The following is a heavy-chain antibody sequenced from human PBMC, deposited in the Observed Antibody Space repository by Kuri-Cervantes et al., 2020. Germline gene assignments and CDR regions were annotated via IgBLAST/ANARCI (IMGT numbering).Heavy chain of an antibody. CDR1: GFTFSSYG. CDR2: ISYDGSNK. J-gene: IGHJ6*02. D-gene: IGHD1-20*01. Sequence: GESLKISCAASGFTFSSYGMYWVRQAPGKGLEWMAVISYDGSNKYYADSVKGRFTISGDNSKNTLYLQMNSLRAEDTAVYYCAKGPYNWNDDGMDVWAQGTTVTVSS. V-gene: IGHV3-30*18. CDR3: AKGPYNWNDDGMDV.